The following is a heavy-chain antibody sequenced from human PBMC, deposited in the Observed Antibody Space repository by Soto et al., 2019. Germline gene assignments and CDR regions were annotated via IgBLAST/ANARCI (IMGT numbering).Heavy chain of an antibody. J-gene: IGHJ4*02. D-gene: IGHD2-2*01. CDR1: GYSISSGYY. Sequence: TSETLSLTCAVSGYSISSGYYWGWIRQPPGKGLEWIGSIYHSGSTYYNPSLKSRVTISVDTSKNQFSLKLSSVTAADTAVYYCARANIVVVPAAYFDYWGQGTLVTVSS. CDR2: IYHSGST. V-gene: IGHV4-38-2*01. CDR3: ARANIVVVPAAYFDY.